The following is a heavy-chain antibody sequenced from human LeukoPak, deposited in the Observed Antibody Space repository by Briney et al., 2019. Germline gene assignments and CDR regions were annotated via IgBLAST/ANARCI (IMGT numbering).Heavy chain of an antibody. Sequence: SETLSLTCTVSGGSISSYYWSWIRQPAGKGLEWIGRIYTTGITDYNPSLKSRVTMSVHTSKNQFSLKLNSVTAADTAVYYCASDKSSSPYNWFDPWGQGTLVTVSS. CDR2: IYTTGIT. CDR1: GGSISSYY. D-gene: IGHD6-13*01. V-gene: IGHV4-4*07. J-gene: IGHJ5*02. CDR3: ASDKSSSPYNWFDP.